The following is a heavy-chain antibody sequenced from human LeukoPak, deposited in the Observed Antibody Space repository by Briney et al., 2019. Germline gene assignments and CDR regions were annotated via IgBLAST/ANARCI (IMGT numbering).Heavy chain of an antibody. CDR1: GYTFTSYD. CDR2: IIPILGIA. CDR3: ARDLTDIVVVVAVYYYYGMDV. J-gene: IGHJ6*02. Sequence: ASVKVSCKASGYTFTSYDINWVRQAPGQGLEWMGRIIPILGIANYAQKFQGRVTITADKSTSTAYMELSSLRSEDTAVYYCARDLTDIVVVVAVYYYYGMDVWGQGTTVTVSS. V-gene: IGHV1-69*04. D-gene: IGHD2-15*01.